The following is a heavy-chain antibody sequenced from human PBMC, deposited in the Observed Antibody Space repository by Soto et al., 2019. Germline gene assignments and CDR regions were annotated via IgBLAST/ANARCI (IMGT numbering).Heavy chain of an antibody. Sequence: QVQLVQSGSEVKKPGASVQVSCKASGYTFTDYYMHWVRQAPGQGLEWMGWMNPYSGGTKFAQKFQGRVTMTRDTSIRIAYMELSRLRYDYTAVYYCARGGNSGYYYEWGQGTLVTVSS. V-gene: IGHV1-2*02. CDR3: ARGGNSGYYYE. CDR2: MNPYSGGT. CDR1: GYTFTDYY. J-gene: IGHJ4*02. D-gene: IGHD5-12*01.